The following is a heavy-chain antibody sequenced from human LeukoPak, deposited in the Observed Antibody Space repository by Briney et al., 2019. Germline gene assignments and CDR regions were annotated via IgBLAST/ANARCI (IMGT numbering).Heavy chain of an antibody. CDR3: ARDSGISGRTDY. CDR2: IYHSGTT. V-gene: IGHV4-31*03. J-gene: IGHJ4*02. CDR1: GGSISSGGYY. Sequence: SETLSLTCTVSGGSISSGGYYWSWIRQHPGKGLEWIGYIYHSGTTYYNPSLKSRVTISVDTSKKQFSLKLSSVPAADTAVYYCARDSGISGRTDYWGQGTLVTVSS. D-gene: IGHD3-10*01.